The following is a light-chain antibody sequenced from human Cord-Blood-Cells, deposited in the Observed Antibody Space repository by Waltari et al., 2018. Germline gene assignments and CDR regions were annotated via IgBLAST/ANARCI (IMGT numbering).Light chain of an antibody. Sequence: DIVMTQSPDSLAVSLGERATINCKSSQSVLYSSNNNNYLAWYQQKPGQPPKLLIYWASTRESGVPDRFSGSGSGTDFTLTISSLQAEDVAVYYCQQYYSTPPTFGQGIKVEIK. CDR1: QSVLYSSNNNNY. CDR3: QQYYSTPPT. V-gene: IGKV4-1*01. J-gene: IGKJ1*01. CDR2: WAS.